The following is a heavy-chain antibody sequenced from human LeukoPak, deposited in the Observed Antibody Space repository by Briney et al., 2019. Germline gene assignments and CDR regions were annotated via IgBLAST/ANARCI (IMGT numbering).Heavy chain of an antibody. CDR2: INHSGST. CDR3: ARGSRHAQLLVGKYYYYYGMDV. J-gene: IGHJ6*04. V-gene: IGHV4-34*01. D-gene: IGHD2-2*01. Sequence: PSETLSLTCAVYGGSFSGYYWSWIRQPPGKGLEWIGEINHSGSTNYNPSLKSRVTISVDTSKNQFSLKLSSVTAADTAVYYRARGSRHAQLLVGKYYYYYGMDVWGKGTTVTVSS. CDR1: GGSFSGYY.